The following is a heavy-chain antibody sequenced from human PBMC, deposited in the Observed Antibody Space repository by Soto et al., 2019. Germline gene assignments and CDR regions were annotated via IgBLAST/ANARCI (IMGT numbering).Heavy chain of an antibody. CDR1: GYSFTSYW. Sequence: GESLKISCKGSGYSFTSYWIGWVRQMPGKGLEWMGIIYPGDSDTRYSPSFQGQVTISADKSISTAYLQWSSLKASDTAMYYCARGDIVVVPAARPDAFDIWGQGTMVTVSS. CDR2: IYPGDSDT. CDR3: ARGDIVVVPAARPDAFDI. V-gene: IGHV5-51*01. J-gene: IGHJ3*02. D-gene: IGHD2-2*01.